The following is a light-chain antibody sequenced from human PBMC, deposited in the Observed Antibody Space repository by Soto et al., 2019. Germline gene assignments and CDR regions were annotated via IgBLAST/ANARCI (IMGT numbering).Light chain of an antibody. CDR3: QQSYSTPYT. Sequence: DIQMTQSPSSLSASVGDRVTITCRASQSISSYLNWYQQKPGKAPKLLIYAASSLQSGVPSRFSGSGSGTDFTLTISSLKPDDFATYYCQQSYSTPYTFGQETKLQIK. V-gene: IGKV1-39*01. CDR2: AAS. CDR1: QSISSY. J-gene: IGKJ2*01.